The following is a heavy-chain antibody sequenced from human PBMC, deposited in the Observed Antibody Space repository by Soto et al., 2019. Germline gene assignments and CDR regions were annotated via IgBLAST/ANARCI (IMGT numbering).Heavy chain of an antibody. CDR1: GYAFSNYG. V-gene: IGHV1-18*04. CDR3: ATSYESRFDP. D-gene: IGHD5-12*01. CDR2: ISPYNGNT. Sequence: QIQLVQSGAEVKKPGASLRVSCKASGYAFSNYGISWIRQAPGLGLEWMGWISPYNGNTDYAQSLQGRVTMTTDTSTNTAYMEWRILTSDDTAVYYCATSYESRFDPWGQGTLVTVSS. J-gene: IGHJ5*02.